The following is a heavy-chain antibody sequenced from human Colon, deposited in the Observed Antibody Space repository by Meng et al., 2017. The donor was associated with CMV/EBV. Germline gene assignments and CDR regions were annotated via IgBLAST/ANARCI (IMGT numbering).Heavy chain of an antibody. D-gene: IGHD1-1*01. V-gene: IGHV3-30*02. CDR1: GFTFSSYG. CDR3: ARDLQLEYYFDY. CDR2: IRYDGSNK. J-gene: IGHJ4*02. Sequence: GESLKISCAASGFTFSSYGMHWVRQAPGKGLEWVAFIRYDGSNKYYADSVKGRFTISRDNSKNTLYLQMNSLRAEDTAVYYCARDLQLEYYFDYWGQGTLVTVSS.